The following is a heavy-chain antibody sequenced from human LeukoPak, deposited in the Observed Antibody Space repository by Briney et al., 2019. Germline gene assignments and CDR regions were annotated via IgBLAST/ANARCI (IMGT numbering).Heavy chain of an antibody. D-gene: IGHD3-22*01. CDR1: GFTFSSYW. Sequence: HPGGSLRLSCAASGFTFSSYWMSWVRQAPGKGLEWVANIKQDGSEKYYVDSVKGRFTTSRDNAKNSLYLQMNSLRAEDTAVYYCARSGYDSSGYHDAFDIWGQGTMVTVSS. CDR2: IKQDGSEK. CDR3: ARSGYDSSGYHDAFDI. V-gene: IGHV3-7*01. J-gene: IGHJ3*02.